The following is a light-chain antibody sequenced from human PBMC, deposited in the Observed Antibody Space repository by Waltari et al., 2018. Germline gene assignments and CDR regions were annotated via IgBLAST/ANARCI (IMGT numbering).Light chain of an antibody. CDR3: SSYAGSNTML. Sequence: QAVLTQPRSVSGSPGQSVTISCTGTSSDIGGYNYVSWYQQHPDTTPKLMIYEVSKRPSGVSDRFSGAKSGNTASLTISGLQAEDEGDYYCSSYAGSNTMLFGGGTGLTVL. V-gene: IGLV2-11*01. CDR2: EVS. J-gene: IGLJ2*01. CDR1: SSDIGGYNY.